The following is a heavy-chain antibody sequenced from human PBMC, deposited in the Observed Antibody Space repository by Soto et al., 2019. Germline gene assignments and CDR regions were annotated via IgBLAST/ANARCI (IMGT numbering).Heavy chain of an antibody. CDR2: ISNDGTNE. J-gene: IGHJ4*02. Sequence: VQLAESGGGIIQPGRSLKLSCAASGFTFSSYSFHWVRQAPGKGLESVALISNDGTNEHYPDSVTGRFTISRDSSKKTLYLQMSSLRPEDTAVYYCARVWVFGSDCYYGIDHWGQGTRVAVSS. D-gene: IGHD1-26*01. CDR1: GFTFSSYS. CDR3: ARVWVFGSDCYYGIDH. V-gene: IGHV3-30*03.